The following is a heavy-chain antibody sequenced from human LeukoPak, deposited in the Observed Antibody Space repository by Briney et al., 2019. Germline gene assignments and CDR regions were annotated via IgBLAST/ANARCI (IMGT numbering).Heavy chain of an antibody. CDR2: IKSKGDGGTT. V-gene: IGHV3-15*01. CDR1: GFTFSNAW. CDR3: ARDDSWAFDI. D-gene: IGHD2-15*01. Sequence: PGGSLRLSCAASGFTFSNAWMTWLRQAPGKGLEWVAHIKSKGDGGTTEYAAPVKGRFTITRDDSRNTLSLQMNSLKSEDTAVYYCARDDSWAFDIWGQGAMVTVSS. J-gene: IGHJ3*02.